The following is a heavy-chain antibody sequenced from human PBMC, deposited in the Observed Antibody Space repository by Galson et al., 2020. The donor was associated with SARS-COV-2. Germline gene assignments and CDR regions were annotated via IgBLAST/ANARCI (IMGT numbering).Heavy chain of an antibody. D-gene: IGHD1-26*01. V-gene: IGHV4-30-2*01. Sequence: PSETLSLTCAVTGGPVSSGAFSWCWIRQPPGQGLEWIGYIFDSRNTYYNPSLKSLVSISVGRSKNQFSLNLSSVTAADTAVYYCARGQQTELLTPFDFWGQGTLVTVSS. CDR1: GGPVSSGAFS. CDR3: ARGQQTELLTPFDF. J-gene: IGHJ4*02. CDR2: IFDSRNT.